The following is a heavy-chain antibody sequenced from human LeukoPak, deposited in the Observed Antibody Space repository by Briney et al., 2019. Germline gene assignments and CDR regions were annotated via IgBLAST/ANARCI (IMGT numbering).Heavy chain of an antibody. V-gene: IGHV1-18*01. CDR2: ISAHNGDT. CDR1: GYTFTSYG. CDR3: ARDLKRTVGATTASDY. D-gene: IGHD1-26*01. Sequence: ASVKVSCKASGYTFTSYGIRWVRQAPGQGLEWMGCISAHNGDTKYAQKFQGRVSMTTDTSTSTGYMELRSLTSDDTAVYYCARDLKRTVGATTASDYWGQGTLVLVSS. J-gene: IGHJ4*02.